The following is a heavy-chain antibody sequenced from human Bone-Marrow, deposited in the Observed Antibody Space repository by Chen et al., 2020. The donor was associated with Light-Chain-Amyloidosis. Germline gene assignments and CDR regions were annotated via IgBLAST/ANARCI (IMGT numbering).Heavy chain of an antibody. J-gene: IGHJ4*02. V-gene: IGHV4-34*11. D-gene: IGHD1-26*01. Sequence: QVELQQWGAGLLKPSETLSLTCGIHNGAFGDDYWSWIRQPPGKALEWMGYIYYSASPNYNPSLESRISISVDPSNNQFSLNLRSVTAADTAVYYCATHTVFGATIWGQGAPVTVSS. CDR1: NGAFGDDY. CDR2: IYYSASP. CDR3: ATHTVFGATI.